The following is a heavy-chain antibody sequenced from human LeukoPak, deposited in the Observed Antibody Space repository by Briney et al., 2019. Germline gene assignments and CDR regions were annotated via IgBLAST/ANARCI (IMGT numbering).Heavy chain of an antibody. Sequence: GGSLRLSCAASGFTFSSYAMHWVRQAPGKGLEWVAAISYDGSNKYYADSVKGRFTISRDNSKNTLYLQMNSLRAEDTAVYYCARDGMVRGVGFDYWGQGTLVTVSS. CDR2: ISYDGSNK. CDR1: GFTFSSYA. CDR3: ARDGMVRGVGFDY. V-gene: IGHV3-30-3*01. D-gene: IGHD3-10*01. J-gene: IGHJ4*02.